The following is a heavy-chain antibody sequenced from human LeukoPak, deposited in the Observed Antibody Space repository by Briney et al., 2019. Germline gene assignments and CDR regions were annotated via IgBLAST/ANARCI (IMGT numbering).Heavy chain of an antibody. CDR3: ARESPPPRAWYPYYFDY. J-gene: IGHJ4*02. CDR2: IYSGGST. V-gene: IGHV3-53*01. Sequence: GGSLRLSCAASGFTVSSNYMSWVRQAPGKGLEWVSVIYSGGSTYYADSVKGRFTISRDNSKNTLYLQMNSLRAEDTTVYYCARESPPPRAWYPYYFDYWGQGTLVTVSS. CDR1: GFTVSSNY. D-gene: IGHD6-13*01.